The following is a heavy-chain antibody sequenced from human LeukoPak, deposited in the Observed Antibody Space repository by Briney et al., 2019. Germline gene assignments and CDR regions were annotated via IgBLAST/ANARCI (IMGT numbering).Heavy chain of an antibody. V-gene: IGHV3-48*04. CDR2: ISSSSSTI. Sequence: GGSLRLSCVASGFTFSGYAMSWVRQAPGKGLEWVSYISSSSSTIYYADSVKGRFTISRDNAKNSLYLQMNSLRAEDTAVYYCARTEVATRYYYYYMDVWGKGTTVTVSS. D-gene: IGHD5-12*01. CDR1: GFTFSGYA. CDR3: ARTEVATRYYYYYMDV. J-gene: IGHJ6*03.